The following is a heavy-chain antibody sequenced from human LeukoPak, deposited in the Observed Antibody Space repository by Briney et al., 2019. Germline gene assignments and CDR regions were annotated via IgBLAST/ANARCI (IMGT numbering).Heavy chain of an antibody. Sequence: ASVKVSCKASGGTFSSYAISWVRQAPGQGLGWMGRIIPILGIANYAQKFQGRVTITADKSTSTAYMELSSLRSEDTAVYYCASRPEYSSSSDGLVWFDPWGQGTLVTVSS. V-gene: IGHV1-69*04. CDR1: GGTFSSYA. CDR2: IIPILGIA. CDR3: ASRPEYSSSSDGLVWFDP. D-gene: IGHD6-6*01. J-gene: IGHJ5*02.